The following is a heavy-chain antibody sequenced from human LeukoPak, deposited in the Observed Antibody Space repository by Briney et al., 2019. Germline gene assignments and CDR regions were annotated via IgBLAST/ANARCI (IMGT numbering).Heavy chain of an antibody. CDR3: AKDRDDYVWGSYLGAFDI. CDR2: ISGSGGST. J-gene: IGHJ3*02. CDR1: GFTFSSYA. V-gene: IGHV3-23*01. D-gene: IGHD3-16*01. Sequence: GGSLRLSCAASGFTFSSYAMSWVRQAPGKGLEWVSLISGSGGSTYYADSVKGRFTISRDNLKNTLYLQMNSLRAEDTAVFYCAKDRDDYVWGSYLGAFDIRGQGTMVTVSS.